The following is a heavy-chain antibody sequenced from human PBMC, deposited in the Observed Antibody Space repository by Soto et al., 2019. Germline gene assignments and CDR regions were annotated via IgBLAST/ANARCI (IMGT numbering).Heavy chain of an antibody. J-gene: IGHJ6*02. D-gene: IGHD6-19*01. CDR1: GLTFSKYW. V-gene: IGHV3-7*03. Sequence: GWSLRLSCAASGLTFSKYWTTWVRQAPGKGLEWVATIKHDGSEKSNLDSVEGRFTISRDNAKNSLSLQMNSLRVEDTAVYFCASVPGSPGYHGLDVWGQGTTVTVSS. CDR2: IKHDGSEK. CDR3: ASVPGSPGYHGLDV.